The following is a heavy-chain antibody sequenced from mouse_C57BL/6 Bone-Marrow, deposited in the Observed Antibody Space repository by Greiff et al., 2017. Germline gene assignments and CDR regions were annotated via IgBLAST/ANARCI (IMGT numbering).Heavy chain of an antibody. CDR1: GFTFSDYG. Sequence: DVQLVESGGGLVQPGGSLKLSCAASGFTFSDYGMAWVRQAPRKGPEWVAFISNLAYSIYYADTVTGRFTISRENAKNTLYLEMSSLSAEDTAMYYCARPYSNYPFDYWGQGTTLTVSS. J-gene: IGHJ2*01. CDR3: ARPYSNYPFDY. D-gene: IGHD2-5*01. CDR2: ISNLAYSI. V-gene: IGHV5-15*01.